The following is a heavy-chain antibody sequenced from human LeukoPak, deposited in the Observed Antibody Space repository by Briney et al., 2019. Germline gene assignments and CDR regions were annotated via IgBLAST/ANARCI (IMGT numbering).Heavy chain of an antibody. J-gene: IGHJ4*02. CDR1: GVTFSGYS. Sequence: GGSLRLSCAASGVTFSGYSMNWVRQAPGRGLEWVSAITATSLHIYYADSVKGRFTISRDNAKNSLYLQMNSLRAEDTAVYYCARESGYWGQGTLVTVSS. CDR3: ARESGY. V-gene: IGHV3-21*01. CDR2: ITATSLHI.